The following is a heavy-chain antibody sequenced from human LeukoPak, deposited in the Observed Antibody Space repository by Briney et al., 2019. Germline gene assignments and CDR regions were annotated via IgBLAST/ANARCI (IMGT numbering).Heavy chain of an antibody. D-gene: IGHD4-17*01. Sequence: ASVKVSCKVSGYTLTELSMHWVRQAPGKGLEWMGGFDPEDGETIHAQKFQGRVTMTEDTSTDTAYMELSSLRSEDTAVYYCATGPNDYGDYGAGFDYWGQGTLVTVSS. CDR3: ATGPNDYGDYGAGFDY. V-gene: IGHV1-24*01. CDR1: GYTLTELS. J-gene: IGHJ4*02. CDR2: FDPEDGET.